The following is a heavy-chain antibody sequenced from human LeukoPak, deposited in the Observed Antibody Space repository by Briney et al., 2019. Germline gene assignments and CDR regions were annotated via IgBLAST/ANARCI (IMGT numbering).Heavy chain of an antibody. CDR3: ARDLVALAVAGTGWFDP. J-gene: IGHJ5*02. V-gene: IGHV3-21*01. D-gene: IGHD6-19*01. CDR1: GFTFSSYE. Sequence: GGSLRLSCAASGFTFSSYEMNWVRQAPGKGLEWVSSISSSSSYIYYADSVKGRFTISRDNAKNSLYLQMNSLRAEDTAVYYCARDLVALAVAGTGWFDPWGQGTLVTVSS. CDR2: ISSSSSYI.